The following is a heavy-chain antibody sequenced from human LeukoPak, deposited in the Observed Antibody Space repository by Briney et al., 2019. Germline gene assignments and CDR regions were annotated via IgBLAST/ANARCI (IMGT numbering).Heavy chain of an antibody. Sequence: GASVKVSCKASGYTFTSYDINWVRQATGQGLERMGWMNPNSGNTGYAQKFQGRVTMTRNTSISTAYMELSSLRSEDTAVYYCALGYYDILTGYRYNWFDPWGQGTLVTVSS. J-gene: IGHJ5*02. CDR3: ALGYYDILTGYRYNWFDP. CDR2: MNPNSGNT. D-gene: IGHD3-9*01. V-gene: IGHV1-8*01. CDR1: GYTFTSYD.